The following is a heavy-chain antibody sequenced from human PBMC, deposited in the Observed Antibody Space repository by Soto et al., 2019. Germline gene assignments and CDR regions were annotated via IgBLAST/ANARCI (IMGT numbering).Heavy chain of an antibody. CDR3: ERMATFGAVNWFDP. CDR1: GYSSTNND. CDR2: MNPGSGET. V-gene: IGHV1-8*01. D-gene: IGHD3-16*01. Sequence: ASVKVSCTASGYSSTNNDVSWVRHATGQGLEWMGWMNPGSGETGYAQKFQGRVTMTRDIAIATAYLELSSLRSDDTAIYYRERMATFGAVNWFDPWGQGTLVTASS. J-gene: IGHJ5*02.